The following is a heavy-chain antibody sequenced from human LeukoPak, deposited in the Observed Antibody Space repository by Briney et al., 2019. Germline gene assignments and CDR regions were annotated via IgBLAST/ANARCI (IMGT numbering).Heavy chain of an antibody. D-gene: IGHD1-26*01. V-gene: IGHV3-53*01. CDR3: ARRPSGNYYYYGMDV. J-gene: IGHJ6*02. CDR2: IYGGGST. Sequence: GGSLRLSCAASGFTVSSNYMNWVRQAPGKGLEWVSVIYGGGSTYYADSVKGRFTISRDNSKNTLYLQMNSLRAEDTAVYYCARRPSGNYYYYGMDVWGQGTTVTVSS. CDR1: GFTVSSNY.